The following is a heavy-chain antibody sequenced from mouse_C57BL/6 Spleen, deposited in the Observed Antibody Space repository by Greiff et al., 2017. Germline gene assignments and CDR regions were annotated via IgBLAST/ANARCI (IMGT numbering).Heavy chain of an antibody. D-gene: IGHD1-1*01. CDR2: INPNNGGT. CDR1: GYTFTDYY. CDR3: AREGNGRNFDY. J-gene: IGHJ2*01. V-gene: IGHV1-26*01. Sequence: VQLQQSGPELVKPGASVKISCKASGYTFTDYYMNWVKQSHGKSLEWIGDINPNNGGTSYNQKFKGKATLTVDKSSSTAYMELRSLTSEDSAVYYCAREGNGRNFDYWGKGTTLTVSS.